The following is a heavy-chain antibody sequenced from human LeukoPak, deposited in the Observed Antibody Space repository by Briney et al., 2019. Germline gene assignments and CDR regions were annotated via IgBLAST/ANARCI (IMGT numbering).Heavy chain of an antibody. V-gene: IGHV4-59*01. CDR1: GGSISSYY. J-gene: IGHJ6*02. Sequence: SETLSLTCTVSGGSISSYYWSWIRQPPGKGLEWIGYIYYSGSTNYNPSLKSRVTISVDTSKNQFSLKLGSVTAADTAVYYCARGSGSYYYYYGMDVWGQGTTVTVSS. CDR2: IYYSGST. CDR3: ARGSGSYYYYYGMDV. D-gene: IGHD1-26*01.